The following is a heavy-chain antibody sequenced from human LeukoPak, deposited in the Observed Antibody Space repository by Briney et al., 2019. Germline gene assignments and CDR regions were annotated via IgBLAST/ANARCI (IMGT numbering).Heavy chain of an antibody. CDR1: GFTFSSYG. CDR3: AGGSGGMYYDYVWGSYRFYY. D-gene: IGHD3-16*02. Sequence: GGSLRLSCAASGFTFSSYGMHWVRQAPGKGLEWVAVLSYDGSIEYYADSVKGRFTISRDNSKNTLYLQMNSLRAEDTAVYYCAGGSGGMYYDYVWGSYRFYYWGQGTLVTVSS. V-gene: IGHV3-30*03. J-gene: IGHJ4*02. CDR2: LSYDGSIE.